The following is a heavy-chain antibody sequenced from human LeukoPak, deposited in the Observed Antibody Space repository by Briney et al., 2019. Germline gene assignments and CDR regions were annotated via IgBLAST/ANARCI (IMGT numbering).Heavy chain of an antibody. CDR2: VSTYNDNT. CDR3: ARADASGWYY. Sequence: ASVKVSCKASGYTFTSYGISWLRQAPGQGLEWMGWVSTYNDNTNYAQKLQGRVTMTTDTSTSTAYMELRSLRSDDTAVYYCARADASGWYYWGQGTLVTVSS. V-gene: IGHV1-18*01. J-gene: IGHJ4*02. D-gene: IGHD6-19*01. CDR1: GYTFTSYG.